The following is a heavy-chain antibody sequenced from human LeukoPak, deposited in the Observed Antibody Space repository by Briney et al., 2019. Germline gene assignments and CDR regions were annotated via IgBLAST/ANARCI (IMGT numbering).Heavy chain of an antibody. CDR1: TFGFNTYP. Sequence: GGSLRLSCAASTFGFNTYPMSWVRQAPGKGLEWVSFISGSGGITDYADSVKGRFTISRDNSKNTLYLKMNRLRDEDTAVYYCAKGGFRGYCGTRRCQNWFDPWGQGTLVIVSS. J-gene: IGHJ5*02. CDR2: ISGSGGIT. D-gene: IGHD2-2*01. CDR3: AKGGFRGYCGTRRCQNWFDP. V-gene: IGHV3-23*01.